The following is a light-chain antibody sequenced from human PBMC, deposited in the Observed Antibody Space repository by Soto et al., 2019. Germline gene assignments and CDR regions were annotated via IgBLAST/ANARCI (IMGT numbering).Light chain of an antibody. J-gene: IGLJ1*01. Sequence: QSVLTQPASVSGSPGQPITISCTGSGRDIGAYDYVSWYQQHPGKAPKLLIYGVKNRPSGVSYRFSASKSAFTASLTISGLQAEDEAHYYCSSYTTSYFYVFGPGTKATVL. CDR2: GVK. CDR1: GRDIGAYDY. CDR3: SSYTTSYFYV. V-gene: IGLV2-14*01.